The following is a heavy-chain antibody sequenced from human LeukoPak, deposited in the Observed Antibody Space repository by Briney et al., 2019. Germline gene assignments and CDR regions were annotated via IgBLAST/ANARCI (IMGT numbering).Heavy chain of an antibody. CDR2: ISSSGSTI. Sequence: GGSLRLSCAATGFTLSDYYMSWIRQAPGQGLEWVSYISSSGSTIYYTDSVKGRFTISRDNAKNSLYLQMNSLRAEDTAVYYCARDVGNFDWLTDYWGQGTLVSVSS. D-gene: IGHD3-9*01. J-gene: IGHJ4*02. V-gene: IGHV3-11*04. CDR1: GFTLSDYY. CDR3: ARDVGNFDWLTDY.